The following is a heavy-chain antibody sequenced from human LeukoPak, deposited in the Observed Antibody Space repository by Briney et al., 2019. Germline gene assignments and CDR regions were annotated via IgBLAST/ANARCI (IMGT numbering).Heavy chain of an antibody. V-gene: IGHV4-39*07. CDR3: ARDWLGGSGWYHYFDY. D-gene: IGHD6-19*01. Sequence: SETLSLACAVSGGSISSSSYYWGWIRQPPGKGLEWIGSIYYSGSTYYNPSLKSRVTISVDTSKNQFSLKLSSVTAADTAVYYCARDWLGGSGWYHYFDYWGQGTLVTVSS. CDR2: IYYSGST. CDR1: GGSISSSSYY. J-gene: IGHJ4*02.